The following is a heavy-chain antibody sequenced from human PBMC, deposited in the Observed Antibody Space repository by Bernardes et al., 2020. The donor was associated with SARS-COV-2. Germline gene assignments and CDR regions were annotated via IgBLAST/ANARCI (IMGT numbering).Heavy chain of an antibody. J-gene: IGHJ6*04. D-gene: IGHD3-10*01. V-gene: IGHV4-59*01. CDR1: GGSISSYY. CDR3: ARDRRDYYGSGSQYYYYGMDV. CDR2: IYYSGNT. Sequence: SETLSLTCTVSGGSISSYYWSWIRQPPGKGLEWIGYIYYSGNTNYNPSLKSRVTISVDTSKNQFSLNLSSVTAADTAVYYCARDRRDYYGSGSQYYYYGMDVWGTVTTVTVSS.